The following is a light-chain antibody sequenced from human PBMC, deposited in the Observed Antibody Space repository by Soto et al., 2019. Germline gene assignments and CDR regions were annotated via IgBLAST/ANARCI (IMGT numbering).Light chain of an antibody. CDR2: GAS. CDR1: QSVSSTY. Sequence: EIVLTQSPGTLSLSPGERATLSCRSSQSVSSTYLAWYQQKGGQAPRLLIYGASSRATGIPDRFSGSGSGTEFTLTISRLEPEDFAVYYCQQYGTSPRTFGQGTKVEIK. V-gene: IGKV3-20*01. J-gene: IGKJ1*01. CDR3: QQYGTSPRT.